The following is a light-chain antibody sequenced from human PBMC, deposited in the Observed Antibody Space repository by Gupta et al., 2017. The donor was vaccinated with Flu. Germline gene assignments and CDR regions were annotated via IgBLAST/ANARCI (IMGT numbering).Light chain of an antibody. CDR1: QSVSNY. CDR3: QQYGSSRPWT. Sequence: GTLDLSPGEDATLSCRATQSVSNYLAWYKQKPGQAPRLLIYGASSRAAGISDRFSGSGSGTDFSLTISRREPEDFAVYYCQQYGSSRPWTFGQGTKVEIK. V-gene: IGKV3-20*01. J-gene: IGKJ1*01. CDR2: GAS.